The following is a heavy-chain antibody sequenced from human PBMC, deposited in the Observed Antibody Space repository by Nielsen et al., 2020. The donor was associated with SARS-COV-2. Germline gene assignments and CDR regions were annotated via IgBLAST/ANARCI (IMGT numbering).Heavy chain of an antibody. CDR1: GGSISVPF. D-gene: IGHD6-25*01. V-gene: IGHV4-59*08. CDR2: IHYSENT. J-gene: IGHJ4*02. Sequence: SETLSLTCTVSGGSISVPFWSWIRQPPGKGLEWIGYIHYSENTNYNPSLKSRVTMSVGASKSQFSLELSSVTAADTAVYYCARLRGAAAGYYFDSWGQGTLVTVSS. CDR3: ARLRGAAAGYYFDS.